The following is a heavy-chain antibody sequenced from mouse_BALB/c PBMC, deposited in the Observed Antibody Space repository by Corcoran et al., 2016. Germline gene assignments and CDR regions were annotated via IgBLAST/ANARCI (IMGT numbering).Heavy chain of an antibody. Sequence: QIQLVQSGPELKKPGETVKISCKASGYTFTNYGMNWVKQAPGKGLKWMGWINTYTGVPTYADDFKGRFAFTLETSAITAYLQINNLKNEDTATYFCARIGYYFDFWGAGTTVTFSS. J-gene: IGHJ1*01. V-gene: IGHV9-3-1*01. CDR2: INTYTGVP. D-gene: IGHD3-1*01. CDR1: GYTFTNYG. CDR3: ARIGYYFDF.